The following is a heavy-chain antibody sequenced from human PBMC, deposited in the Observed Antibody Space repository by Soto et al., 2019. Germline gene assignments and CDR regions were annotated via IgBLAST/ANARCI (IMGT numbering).Heavy chain of an antibody. CDR2: IYYSGST. Sequence: SETLSLTCTVSGGSISSGGYYWSWIRQHPGKGLEWIGYIYYSGSTYYNPSLKSRVTISVDTSKNQFSLKLSSVTAADTAVYYCARRKSSYCSSTSCYRAHFDYWGQGTLVTVSS. CDR3: ARRKSSYCSSTSCYRAHFDY. V-gene: IGHV4-30-4*01. D-gene: IGHD2-2*01. CDR1: GGSISSGGYY. J-gene: IGHJ4*02.